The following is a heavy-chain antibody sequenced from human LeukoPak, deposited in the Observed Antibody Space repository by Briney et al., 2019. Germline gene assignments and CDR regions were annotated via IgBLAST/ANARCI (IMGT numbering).Heavy chain of an antibody. V-gene: IGHV4-30-4*08. D-gene: IGHD6-19*01. CDR2: IYYSGST. J-gene: IGHJ6*03. CDR3: ARAARDSSGWYAIYYYYYYMDV. CDR1: GGSISSGDYY. Sequence: SETLSHTCTVSGGSISSGDYYWSWIRQPPGKGLEWIGYIYYSGSTYYNPSLKSRVTISVDTSKNQFSLKLSSVTAADTAVYYCARAARDSSGWYAIYYYYYYMDVWGKGTTVTVSS.